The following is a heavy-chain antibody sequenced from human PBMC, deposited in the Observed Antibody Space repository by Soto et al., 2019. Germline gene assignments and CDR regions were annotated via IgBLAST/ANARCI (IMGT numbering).Heavy chain of an antibody. J-gene: IGHJ4*02. Sequence: QVQLQESGPGLVKPSETLSLTCTDSGGSISSYYWSWIRQPPGKGLEWIGYIYYSGSTNYNPSLKSRVPISVDTSKNQFSLKLSSVTAADTAVYYGARRYGGNFDYWGQGTLVTVSS. CDR1: GGSISSYY. CDR3: ARRYGGNFDY. CDR2: IYYSGST. V-gene: IGHV4-59*01. D-gene: IGHD1-26*01.